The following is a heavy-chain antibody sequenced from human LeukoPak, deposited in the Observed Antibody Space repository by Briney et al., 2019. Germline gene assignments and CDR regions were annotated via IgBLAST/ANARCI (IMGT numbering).Heavy chain of an antibody. CDR1: GYSISSGYY. CDR3: ARLMVRGASHYYYYYMDV. Sequence: PSETLSLTCTVSGYSISSGYYWGWIRQPPGKGLEWIGSIYHSGSTYYNPSLKSRVTISVDTSKNQFSLKLSSVTAADTAVYYCARLMVRGASHYYYYYMDVWGKGTTVTISS. D-gene: IGHD3-10*01. V-gene: IGHV4-38-2*02. CDR2: IYHSGST. J-gene: IGHJ6*03.